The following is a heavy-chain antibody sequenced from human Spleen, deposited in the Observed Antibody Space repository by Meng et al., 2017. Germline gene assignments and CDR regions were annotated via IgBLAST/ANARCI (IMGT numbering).Heavy chain of an antibody. CDR1: GGSFSGYY. V-gene: IGHV4-34*01. CDR2: INHSGST. J-gene: IGHJ4*02. CDR3: ARGPTTMAHDFDY. D-gene: IGHD4-11*01. Sequence: VQLQESGPGLVRPSATLSLTCAVYGGSFSGYYWSWIRQPPGKGLEWIGEINHSGSTNYNPSLKSRVTISVDTSQNNLSLKLSSVTAADSAVYYCARGPTTMAHDFDYWGQGTLVTVSS.